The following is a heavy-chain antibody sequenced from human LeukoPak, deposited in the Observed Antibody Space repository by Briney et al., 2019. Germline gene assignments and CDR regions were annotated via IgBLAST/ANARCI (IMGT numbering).Heavy chain of an antibody. CDR3: ARTYGSGSYFDYYYYYYMDV. Sequence: ASVKVSCKASGYTFTSYDINWVRQATGQGLEWMGWMNPNSGNTGYAQKFQGRVTMTRNTSISTAYMELSSLRSEDTAVYYCARTYGSGSYFDYYYYYYMDVWGKGTTVTISS. V-gene: IGHV1-8*01. CDR2: MNPNSGNT. J-gene: IGHJ6*03. CDR1: GYTFTSYD. D-gene: IGHD3-10*01.